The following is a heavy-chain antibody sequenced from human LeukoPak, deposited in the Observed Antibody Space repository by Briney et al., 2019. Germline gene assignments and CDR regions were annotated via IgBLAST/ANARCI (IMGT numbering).Heavy chain of an antibody. CDR2: INAGNGNT. CDR1: GYTFTSYA. V-gene: IGHV1-3*03. J-gene: IGHJ3*02. D-gene: IGHD1-20*01. Sequence: GASVKVSCKASGYTFTSYAMHWVRQAPGQRLEWMGWINAGNGNTKYSQEFQGRVTITRDTSASTAYMELSSLRSEDTAVYYCARFEDNWNVGVFDIWGQGTMVTVSS. CDR3: ARFEDNWNVGVFDI.